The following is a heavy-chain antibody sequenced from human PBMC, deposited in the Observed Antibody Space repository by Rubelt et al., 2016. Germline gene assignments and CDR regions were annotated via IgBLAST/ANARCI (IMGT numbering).Heavy chain of an antibody. CDR2: INSDGSIT. D-gene: IGHD3-16*01. CDR1: GFTLSSYW. V-gene: IGHV3-74*01. Sequence: EVQLVESGGGLVQPGGSLRLSCAASGFTLSSYWMHWVRQAPGQGLVWVSRINSDGSITSYADSVKGRFTISRDKAKNTLYLQMNSLRAEDTAVYYCARRHRGPDYWGQGTLVTVSS. CDR3: ARRHRGPDY. J-gene: IGHJ4*02.